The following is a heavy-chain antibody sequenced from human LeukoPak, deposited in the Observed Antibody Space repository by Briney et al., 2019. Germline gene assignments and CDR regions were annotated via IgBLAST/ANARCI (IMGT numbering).Heavy chain of an antibody. D-gene: IGHD2/OR15-2a*01. CDR2: IHYSGST. CDR3: ARESKYYYDMDV. CDR1: GGSISSSSYY. V-gene: IGHV4-39*07. J-gene: IGHJ6*03. Sequence: PSETLSLTCTVSGGSISSSSYYWGWIRQPPGKGLEWIGSIHYSGSTYYTPSLKSRVTISVDTSKNQFSLKLSSVTAADTAVYYCARESKYYYDMDVWGKGTTVTVSS.